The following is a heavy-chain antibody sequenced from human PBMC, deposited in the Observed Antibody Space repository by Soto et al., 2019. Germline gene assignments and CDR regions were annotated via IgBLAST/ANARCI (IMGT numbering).Heavy chain of an antibody. CDR2: ISYDGSNE. J-gene: IGHJ4*02. D-gene: IGHD3-22*01. V-gene: IGHV3-30*03. CDR1: GLTISSYA. Sequence: PGGFLRLSCGASGLTISSYAMHWVRQAPGKGLEWVALISYDGSNEYYADSVKGRFTISRDNSKDTLYLQMNSLRAEDTAVYYCARDYSMVVVVPGYWGQGTLVTVSS. CDR3: ARDYSMVVVVPGY.